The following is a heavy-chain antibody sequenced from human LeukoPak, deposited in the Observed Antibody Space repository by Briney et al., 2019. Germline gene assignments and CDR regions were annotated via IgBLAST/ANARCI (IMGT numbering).Heavy chain of an antibody. Sequence: AASVKVSCKASGGTFSSYAISWVRQAPGQGLEWMGGIIPIFGTANYAQKFQGRVTITADKSTSTAYMELSSLRSEDTAVYYCARIDSARWYFDLWGRGTLVTVSS. J-gene: IGHJ2*01. CDR3: ARIDSARWYFDL. V-gene: IGHV1-69*06. CDR2: IIPIFGTA. CDR1: GGTFSSYA.